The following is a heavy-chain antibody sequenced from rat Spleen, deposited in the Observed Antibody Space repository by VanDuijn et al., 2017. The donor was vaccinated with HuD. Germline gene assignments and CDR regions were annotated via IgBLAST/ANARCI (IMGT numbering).Heavy chain of an antibody. Sequence: QVQLKESGPGLVQPSQTLSLTCTVSGFSLTSDGVSWVRQPPGKGLEWIAAVSSGGNTYYDSTLKSRLSISRDTSKSQVFLKMNSLQTDDTGTYYCTRDRYFFDFWGQGVMVTVSS. V-gene: IGHV2S12*01. CDR2: VSSGGNT. CDR1: GFSLTSDG. CDR3: TRDRYFFDF. J-gene: IGHJ2*01.